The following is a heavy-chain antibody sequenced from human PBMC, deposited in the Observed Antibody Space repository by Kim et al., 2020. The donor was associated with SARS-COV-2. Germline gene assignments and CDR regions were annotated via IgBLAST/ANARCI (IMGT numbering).Heavy chain of an antibody. CDR1: GYTFTSYG. J-gene: IGHJ5*02. CDR2: ISAYNGNT. V-gene: IGHV1-18*01. D-gene: IGHD1-1*01. CDR3: ARTTGTTSSGWFDP. Sequence: ASVKVSCKASGYTFTSYGISWVRQAPGQGLEWMGWISAYNGNTNYAQKLQGRVTMTTDTSTSTAYMELRSLRSDDTAVYYCARTTGTTSSGWFDPWGQGTLVTVSS.